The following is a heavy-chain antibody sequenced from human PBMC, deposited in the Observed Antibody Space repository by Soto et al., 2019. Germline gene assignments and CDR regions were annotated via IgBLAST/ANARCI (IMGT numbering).Heavy chain of an antibody. CDR1: GGTFSSYR. V-gene: IGHV1-69*01. CDR3: VRDAGPVWWPGYYYFDS. CDR2: IVPIYRTA. D-gene: IGHD2-21*01. J-gene: IGHJ4*02. Sequence: QVQLVQSGAEVKKPGSSVKVSCKASGGTFSSYRINWVRQAPGQGLEWVGGIVPIYRTADYAQKFQGRVTITADESARTSYMELRSLKSQDTAVYYCVRDAGPVWWPGYYYFDSWGQGTLVTVSS.